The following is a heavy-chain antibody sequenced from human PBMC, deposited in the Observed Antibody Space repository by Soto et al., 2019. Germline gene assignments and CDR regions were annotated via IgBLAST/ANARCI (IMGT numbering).Heavy chain of an antibody. CDR1: GGSFSHNY. D-gene: IGHD2-15*01. Sequence: SETLSLTCTVSGGSFSHNYWAWIRQPPGKGLEWVGYIYFGGTTSYNPSLKSRVTISVDTSNSQFSLKLSSVTAADTAVYYCASPGSYCSGGSCSPGGAFDIWGQGTMVTVSS. CDR2: IYFGGTT. V-gene: IGHV4-4*08. CDR3: ASPGSYCSGGSCSPGGAFDI. J-gene: IGHJ3*02.